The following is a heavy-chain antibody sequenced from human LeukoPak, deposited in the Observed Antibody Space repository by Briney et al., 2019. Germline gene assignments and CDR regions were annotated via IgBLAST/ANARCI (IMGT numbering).Heavy chain of an antibody. J-gene: IGHJ3*02. CDR1: GGSFSGYY. V-gene: IGHV4-34*01. CDR2: INHSGST. Sequence: SETLSLTCAVYGGSFSGYYWSWIRQPPGKGLEWIGEINHSGSTNYNPSLKSRVTISVDTSKNQFSLKLSSVTAADTAVYYCARWDLRARFPALDIWGQGTMVTVSS. CDR3: ARWDLRARFPALDI. D-gene: IGHD1-26*01.